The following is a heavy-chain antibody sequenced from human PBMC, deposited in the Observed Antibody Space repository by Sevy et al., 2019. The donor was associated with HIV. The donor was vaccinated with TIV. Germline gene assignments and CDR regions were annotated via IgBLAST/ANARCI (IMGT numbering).Heavy chain of an antibody. Sequence: ASVKVSCKASGYTLTGYYVRWVRQAPGQGLEWMGRINPKSGDTNYAQKFQGRVTMTRDTSINTAYMELSRLRSDDTAVYYCVRVFEVVLTKFDYWGQGILVTVSS. D-gene: IGHD3-22*01. CDR2: INPKSGDT. J-gene: IGHJ4*02. V-gene: IGHV1-2*06. CDR3: VRVFEVVLTKFDY. CDR1: GYTLTGYY.